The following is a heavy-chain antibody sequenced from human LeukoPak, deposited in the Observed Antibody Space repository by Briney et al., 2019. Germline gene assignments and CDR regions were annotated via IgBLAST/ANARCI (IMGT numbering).Heavy chain of an antibody. D-gene: IGHD4-17*01. CDR1: GYTFTGYY. V-gene: IGHV1-2*04. CDR2: INPNSGGT. CDR3: ARGLLPHDYGDYDWFDP. J-gene: IGHJ5*02. Sequence: GASVKVSCKASGYTFTGYYMHWVRQAPGQGLEWMGWINPNSGGTNYAQKFQGWVTMTRDTSISTAYMELSRLKSDDTAVYYCARGLLPHDYGDYDWFDPWGQGTLVTVSS.